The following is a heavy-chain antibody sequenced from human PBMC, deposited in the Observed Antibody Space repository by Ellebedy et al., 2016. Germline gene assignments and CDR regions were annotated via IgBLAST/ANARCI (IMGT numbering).Heavy chain of an antibody. D-gene: IGHD2-2*01. Sequence: GESLKISXAASGFNFGTYAMSWVRQAPGKGLEWVSGISASGRGAYYADSVRGRLTISRDNSKNTLDLQMNSLRADDTAVYYCAKEGGQEGMPLVDHWGQGTLVTVSS. CDR2: ISASGRGA. CDR1: GFNFGTYA. J-gene: IGHJ4*02. CDR3: AKEGGQEGMPLVDH. V-gene: IGHV3-23*01.